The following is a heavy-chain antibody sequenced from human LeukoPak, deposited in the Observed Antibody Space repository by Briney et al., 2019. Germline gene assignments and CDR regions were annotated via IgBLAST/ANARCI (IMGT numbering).Heavy chain of an antibody. CDR3: ARHFYYYGMDV. J-gene: IGHJ6*02. Sequence: SETLSPTCSVSGGSFSSGNYYWGWIRQPPGKGLEWIGSIYYSGSTYCNPSLKSRVTISVDTSNNQFSLKVSSVTAADTAVYYCARHFYYYGMDVWGQGTTVTVSS. V-gene: IGHV4-39*01. CDR1: GGSFSSGNYY. CDR2: IYYSGST.